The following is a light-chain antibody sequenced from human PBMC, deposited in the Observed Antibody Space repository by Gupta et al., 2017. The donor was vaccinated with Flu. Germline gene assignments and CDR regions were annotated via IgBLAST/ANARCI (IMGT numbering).Light chain of an antibody. CDR2: EVS. CDR1: SSDVGNYNL. J-gene: IGLJ1*01. Sequence: QSALPQPASVSGSPRQSITISCTGTSSDVGNYNLVSWYQQHPGKAPKLMSYEVSKRPSGVSNRFSGSKYGNTASLTISGLQAEDEADYYCYSYAGSTTLGVFGAGTKVTVL. V-gene: IGLV2-23*02. CDR3: YSYAGSTTLGV.